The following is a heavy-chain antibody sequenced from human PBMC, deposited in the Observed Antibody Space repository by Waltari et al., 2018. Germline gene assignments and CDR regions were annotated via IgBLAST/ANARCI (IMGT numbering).Heavy chain of an antibody. D-gene: IGHD1-20*01. CDR3: AREWGGLDNWDFAL. CDR1: GASISSGGYY. CDR2: IYYSGST. V-gene: IGHV4-31*03. Sequence: QVQLQESGPGLVKPSQTLSLTCTVSGASISSGGYYSSWIRQHPGKGLEWIGYIYYSGSTYYNPSLKSRVTISVDTSKNQFSLKLSSVTAADTAVYYCAREWGGLDNWDFALWGQGTLVTVSS. J-gene: IGHJ4*02.